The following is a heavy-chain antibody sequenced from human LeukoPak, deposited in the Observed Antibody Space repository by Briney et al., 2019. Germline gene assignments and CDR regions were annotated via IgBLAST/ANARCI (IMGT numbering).Heavy chain of an antibody. Sequence: SETLSLICTVSRDSVSSGSYYWIWFRQPPGKAPEWIGYVYSSGSTKYNPSLKSRVTISVETSKNQISLKLESVTAADTAVYYCTRGGGWLVDYWGQGTLATVSS. CDR1: RDSVSSGSYY. CDR2: VYSSGST. CDR3: TRGGGWLVDY. V-gene: IGHV4-61*01. D-gene: IGHD6-19*01. J-gene: IGHJ4*02.